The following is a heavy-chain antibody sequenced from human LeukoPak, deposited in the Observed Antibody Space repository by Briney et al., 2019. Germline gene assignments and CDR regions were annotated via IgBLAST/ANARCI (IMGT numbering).Heavy chain of an antibody. D-gene: IGHD6-19*01. CDR3: ASLAVAGTDADY. Sequence: SVKVSCKASGGTLSSYAISWVRQAPGQGLEWMGGIIPIFGTANYAQKFQGRVTITADKSTSTAYMELSSLRSEDTAVYYCASLAVAGTDADYWGQGTLVTVSS. V-gene: IGHV1-69*06. CDR2: IIPIFGTA. J-gene: IGHJ4*02. CDR1: GGTLSSYA.